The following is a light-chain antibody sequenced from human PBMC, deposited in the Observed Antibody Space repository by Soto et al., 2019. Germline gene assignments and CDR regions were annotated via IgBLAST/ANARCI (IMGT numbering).Light chain of an antibody. CDR1: MRDVGAYNL. CDR2: EVR. CDR3: SSYTSSNAVV. J-gene: IGLJ2*01. Sequence: QSALTQPASVSGSAGQSITISCSGTMRDVGAYNLVSWYQQHPGTAPKLIIYEVRNRPSGISSRFSGSRSGITASLTISGLQAEDEADYYCSSYTSSNAVVFGGGTKLTVL. V-gene: IGLV2-14*01.